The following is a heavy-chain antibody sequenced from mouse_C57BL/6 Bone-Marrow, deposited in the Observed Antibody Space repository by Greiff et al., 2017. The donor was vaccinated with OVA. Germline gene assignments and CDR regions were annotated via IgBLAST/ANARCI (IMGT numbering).Heavy chain of an antibody. CDR2: IYPSDSET. CDR3: ARSRYGYDYEAMDY. V-gene: IGHV1-61*01. D-gene: IGHD1-1*02. J-gene: IGHJ4*01. Sequence: VQLQQPGAELVRPGSSVKLSCKASGYTFTSYWMDWVKQRPGQGLEWIGNIYPSDSETHYNQKFKDKATLTVDKSSSTAYMQLSSLTSEDSAVYYCARSRYGYDYEAMDYWGQGTSVTVSS. CDR1: GYTFTSYW.